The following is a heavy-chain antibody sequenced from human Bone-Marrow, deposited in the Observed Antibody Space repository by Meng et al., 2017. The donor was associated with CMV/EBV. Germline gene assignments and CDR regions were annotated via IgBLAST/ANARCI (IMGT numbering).Heavy chain of an antibody. CDR1: GYTFTSYY. Sequence: ASEKVSCKSSGYTFTSYYMHWVRQAPGQGLDWMGIINPSCGSTSYAQKFQGRVTMTRDTSTSTVYMELSSLRSEDTAVYYCAREDYVWGSYRRYDYWGQATRVTVSS. CDR2: INPSCGST. J-gene: IGHJ4*02. D-gene: IGHD3-16*02. CDR3: AREDYVWGSYRRYDY. V-gene: IGHV1-46*01.